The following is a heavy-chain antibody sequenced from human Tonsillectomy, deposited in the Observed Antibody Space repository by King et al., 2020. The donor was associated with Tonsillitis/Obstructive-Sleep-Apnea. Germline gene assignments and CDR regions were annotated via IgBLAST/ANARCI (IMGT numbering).Heavy chain of an antibody. Sequence: VQLVESGGRLVRSGGSLRLSCAASGFTFSDYYMNWIRQAPGKGLEWVSYISSSSTYTNYADSVKGRFTISRDNAKKSVYLQMNSLRAEDTAVYYCAGRWFGELLEYGMDVWGQGTTVTLSS. V-gene: IGHV3-11*06. D-gene: IGHD3-10*01. J-gene: IGHJ6*02. CDR3: AGRWFGELLEYGMDV. CDR2: ISSSSTYT. CDR1: GFTFSDYY.